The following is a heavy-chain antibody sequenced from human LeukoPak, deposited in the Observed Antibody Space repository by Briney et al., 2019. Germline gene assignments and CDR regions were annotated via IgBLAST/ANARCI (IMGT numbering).Heavy chain of an antibody. CDR1: GFTFSNAW. Sequence: GGSLRLSCAVSGFTFSNAWMNWVRQAPGKGLEWVGRIKSKTDGGTTDYAAPVKGRFTISRDDSENTLYLQMNSLKTEDTAVYYCTTVYDSSGYYRRGFDYWGQGTLVTVSS. CDR2: IKSKTDGGTT. J-gene: IGHJ4*02. D-gene: IGHD3-22*01. V-gene: IGHV3-15*07. CDR3: TTVYDSSGYYRRGFDY.